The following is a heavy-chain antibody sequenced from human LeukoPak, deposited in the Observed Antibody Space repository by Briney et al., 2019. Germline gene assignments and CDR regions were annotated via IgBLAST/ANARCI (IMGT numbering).Heavy chain of an antibody. CDR2: IYYSGST. V-gene: IGHV4-59*01. J-gene: IGHJ3*02. Sequence: SETLSLTRTVSGGSISSYYWSWIRQPPGKGLEWIGYIYYSGSTNYNPSLKSRVTISVDTSKNQFSLKLSSVTAADTAVYYCAREPQGGYYDTHDAFDIWGQGTLVTVSS. CDR1: GGSISSYY. D-gene: IGHD3-22*01. CDR3: AREPQGGYYDTHDAFDI.